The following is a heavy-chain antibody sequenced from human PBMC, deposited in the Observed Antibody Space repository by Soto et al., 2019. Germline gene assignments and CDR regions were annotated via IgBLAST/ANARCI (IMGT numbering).Heavy chain of an antibody. D-gene: IGHD6-13*01. J-gene: IGHJ4*02. CDR3: ARGAAAAGTFDY. V-gene: IGHV4-34*01. CDR2: INHSGST. Sequence: QVQLQQWGAGLLKPSETLSLTCAVYGGSFSGYYWSWIRQPPGKGLEWIGEINHSGSTNYNPSLKSRVTISVDTSKNQFSLKLSSVTAADTAXXYCARGAAAAGTFDYWGQGTLVTVSS. CDR1: GGSFSGYY.